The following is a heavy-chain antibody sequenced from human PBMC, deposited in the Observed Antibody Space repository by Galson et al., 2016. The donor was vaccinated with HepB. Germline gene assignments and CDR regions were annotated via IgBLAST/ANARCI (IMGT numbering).Heavy chain of an antibody. CDR1: GFSFSSYW. Sequence: SLRLSCAASGFSFSSYWMHWVRQAPGKGLVWVSRINGDGSSTSYADYVKGRFTIFRDNAKNTLYLQMNSLRAEDTAVYFCARRDIPMANDYWGQGVLVTVSS. D-gene: IGHD5-18*01. V-gene: IGHV3-74*01. CDR3: ARRDIPMANDY. CDR2: INGDGSST. J-gene: IGHJ4*02.